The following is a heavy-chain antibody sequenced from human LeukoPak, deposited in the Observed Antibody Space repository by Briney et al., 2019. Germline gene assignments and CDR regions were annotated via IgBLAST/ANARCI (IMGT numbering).Heavy chain of an antibody. CDR1: GFTFSIYS. J-gene: IGHJ4*02. D-gene: IGHD5-18*01. Sequence: PGGSLRLSCAVSGFTFSIYSMSWVRQAPGKGLEWVSYISSSSSTISYADSVKGRFTISRDDAENSLYLQMNSLRAEDTAVYYCARVRYNSGYIFDYWGQGALVTVSS. CDR2: ISSSSSTI. V-gene: IGHV3-48*01. CDR3: ARVRYNSGYIFDY.